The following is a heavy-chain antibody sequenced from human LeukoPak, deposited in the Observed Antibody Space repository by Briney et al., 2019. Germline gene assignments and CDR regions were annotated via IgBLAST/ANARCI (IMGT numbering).Heavy chain of an antibody. D-gene: IGHD3-16*01. CDR3: ARDTSEAPGAFDI. Sequence: GRFLRLSCAASGFTFSSYAMHWVRQAPGKGLEWVAVISYDGSNKYYADSVKGRFTISRDNSKNTLYLQMNSLRAEDTAVYYCARDTSEAPGAFDIWGQGTMVTVSS. CDR1: GFTFSSYA. V-gene: IGHV3-30-3*01. CDR2: ISYDGSNK. J-gene: IGHJ3*02.